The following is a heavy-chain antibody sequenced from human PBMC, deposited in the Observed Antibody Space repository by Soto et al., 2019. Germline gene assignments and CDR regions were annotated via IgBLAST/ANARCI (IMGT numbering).Heavy chain of an antibody. Sequence: SETLSVPCSVSGGSSSDFYWRWILQPPGKGLEWIGYISYSGNTNYNPSLKSRVSISVDTSKNQLSLNPTSVTAADTAVYYCARAPMVLSRYYFGSWRQGTPVTVSS. CDR1: GGSSSDFY. CDR2: ISYSGNT. D-gene: IGHD2-8*01. CDR3: ARAPMVLSRYYFGS. V-gene: IGHV4-59*01. J-gene: IGHJ4*02.